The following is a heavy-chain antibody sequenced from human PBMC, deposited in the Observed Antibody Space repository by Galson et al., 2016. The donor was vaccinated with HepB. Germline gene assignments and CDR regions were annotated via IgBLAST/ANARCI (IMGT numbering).Heavy chain of an antibody. CDR2: IIPIFGTA. V-gene: IGHV1-69*13. CDR3: ARPGGDIVVVVAATYSDAFDI. Sequence: SVKVSCKASGGTFSSYAISWVRQAPGQGLEWMGGIIPIFGTANYAQKFQGRVTITADESTSTAYMELSRLRSEDTAVYYCARPGGDIVVVVAATYSDAFDIWGQGTMVTVSS. CDR1: GGTFSSYA. D-gene: IGHD2-15*01. J-gene: IGHJ3*02.